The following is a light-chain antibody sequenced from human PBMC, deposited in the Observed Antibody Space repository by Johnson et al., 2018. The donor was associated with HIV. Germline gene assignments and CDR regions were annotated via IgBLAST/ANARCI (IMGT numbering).Light chain of an antibody. Sequence: QSVLTQPPSVSAAPGQKVTISCSGTKSNIGNNYVSWYQQFPGTAPKLLIYDNNKRPSGIPYRFSGSKSGTSATLGITGLQTGDEADYYCGTWDTGLSAPYVFGTGTKVTVL. J-gene: IGLJ1*01. V-gene: IGLV1-51*01. CDR1: KSNIGNNY. CDR3: GTWDTGLSAPYV. CDR2: DNN.